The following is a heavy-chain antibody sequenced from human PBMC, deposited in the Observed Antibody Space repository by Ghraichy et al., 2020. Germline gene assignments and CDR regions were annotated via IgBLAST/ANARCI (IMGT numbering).Heavy chain of an antibody. CDR2: IDYRGKT. CDR3: ALNWDFDY. J-gene: IGHJ4*02. V-gene: IGHV4-34*01. CDR1: GGSFGGYH. D-gene: IGHD1-26*01. Sequence: TLSLTCAVSGGSFGGYHLSWIRQPPGKGLEWIGEIDYRGKTDYNTALKSRVTISADTSRSHFSLTLRSVTAADTATYYCALNWDFDYWGQGMLVAVSS.